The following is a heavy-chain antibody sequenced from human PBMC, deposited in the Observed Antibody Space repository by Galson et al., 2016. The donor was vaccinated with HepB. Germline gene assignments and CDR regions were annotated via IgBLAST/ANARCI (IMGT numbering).Heavy chain of an antibody. CDR1: GDNFNIFNTYG. CDR2: IIPIYGTT. CDR3: ARPSGSYLVNSYYYSMDV. V-gene: IGHV1-69*13. Sequence: SAKVSCKASGDNFNIFNTYGLSWVRQAPGQGLEWMGGIIPIYGTTHYAQKFQGRVTITADESTSTAFLEVTSLTSDDTAVYYCARPSGSYLVNSYYYSMDVWGQGTTVTVSS. J-gene: IGHJ6*02. D-gene: IGHD1-26*01.